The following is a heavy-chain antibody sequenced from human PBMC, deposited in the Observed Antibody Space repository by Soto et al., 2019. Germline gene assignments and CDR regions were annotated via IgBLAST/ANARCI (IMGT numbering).Heavy chain of an antibody. CDR3: TRDALILRFY. J-gene: IGHJ4*02. CDR2: IKQDASER. D-gene: IGHD3-3*01. V-gene: IGHV3-7*01. Sequence: PGGSLRLSCAASGFTFSSYWMSWVRQSPGKGLEWVANIKQDASERYYVDSVKGRFTISRDNARNSVSLQMNSLRVEDTAVYYCTRDALILRFYGGQGTQVTVSS. CDR1: GFTFSSYW.